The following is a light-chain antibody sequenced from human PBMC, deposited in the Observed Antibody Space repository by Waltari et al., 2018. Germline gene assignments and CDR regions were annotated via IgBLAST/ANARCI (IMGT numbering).Light chain of an antibody. CDR2: SNT. CDR3: GTWDTNLRAGV. CDR1: SSNIGSGY. V-gene: IGLV1-51*01. J-gene: IGLJ2*01. Sequence: QSVLTQPPSVSATPGQKVTISCSGSSSNIGSGYVSWYQQLPGTAPKLLIYSNTERHSGIPDRFSGSKSGTSATLDISGLQTGDEADYYCGTWDTNLRAGVFGGGTKLTVL.